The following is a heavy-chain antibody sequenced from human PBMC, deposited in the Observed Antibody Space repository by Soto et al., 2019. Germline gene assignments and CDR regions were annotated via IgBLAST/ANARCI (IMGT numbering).Heavy chain of an antibody. J-gene: IGHJ4*02. D-gene: IGHD3-22*01. Sequence: PGESLKISCAASGFTFSSYSMNWVRQAPGKGLEWVSYISSSSSYTNYADSVKGRFTISRDNAKNSLYLQMNSLRAEDTAVYYCARSITDYYDSSGYDDDEWGQGTMGT. CDR2: ISSSSSYT. V-gene: IGHV3-21*05. CDR1: GFTFSSYS. CDR3: ARSITDYYDSSGYDDDE.